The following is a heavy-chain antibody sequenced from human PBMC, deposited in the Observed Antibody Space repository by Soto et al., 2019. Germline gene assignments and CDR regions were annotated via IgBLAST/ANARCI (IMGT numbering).Heavy chain of an antibody. J-gene: IGHJ4*02. CDR1: GYTFSSYG. CDR2: ISSYNGHT. CDR3: ARDLPLEALDY. V-gene: IGHV1-18*01. Sequence: QVQLVQSGAEEKKPGASVKVSCNASGYTFSSYGISWVRQAPAQGLDWLGWISSYNGHTNYAQQLQGRVTLTTEASTRTAYMELRGLRSDDTAVYYCARDLPLEALDYWGQGTLVTVSS.